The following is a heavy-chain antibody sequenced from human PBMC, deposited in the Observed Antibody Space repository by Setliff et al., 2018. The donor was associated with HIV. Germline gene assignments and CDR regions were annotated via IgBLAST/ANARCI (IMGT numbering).Heavy chain of an antibody. CDR3: AKPTSGMYPRAFDL. CDR2: VSPDGYEK. J-gene: IGHJ3*01. Sequence: GGSLRLSCAAFGSGYSTFDMDWVRQTPGKGLEWVADVSPDGYEKRYADFAKGRFTVSRDNSKNILFLQMDSLGAEDTSIYYCAKPTSGMYPRAFDLWGRGTVVTVSS. CDR1: GSGYSTFD. V-gene: IGHV3-23*01. D-gene: IGHD1-26*01.